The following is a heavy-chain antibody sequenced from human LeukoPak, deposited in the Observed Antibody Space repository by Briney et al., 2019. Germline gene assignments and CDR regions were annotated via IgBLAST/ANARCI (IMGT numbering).Heavy chain of an antibody. CDR2: FDPEDGET. D-gene: IGHD3-10*01. J-gene: IGHJ4*02. CDR1: GYTLTGLS. V-gene: IGHV1-24*01. CDR3: AARGRGVTTARFY. Sequence: ASVKVSCKVSGYTLTGLSMHWVRQAPGKGLEWMGGFDPEDGETIYAQKFQGRVTMTEDTSTDTAYMELSSLRSEDTAVYYCAARGRGVTTARFYWGQGTLVTVSS.